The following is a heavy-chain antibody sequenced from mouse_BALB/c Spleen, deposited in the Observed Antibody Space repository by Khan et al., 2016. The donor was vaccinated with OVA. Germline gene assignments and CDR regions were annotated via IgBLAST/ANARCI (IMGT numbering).Heavy chain of an antibody. J-gene: IGHJ3*01. CDR3: ARSYDGYYGGFAY. CDR1: GYTFTSYW. CDR2: IYPGDGDT. V-gene: IGHV1-87*01. D-gene: IGHD2-3*01. Sequence: QVQLKESGAELARPGASVKLSCKASGYTFTSYWMQWVKQRPGQGLEWIGAIYPGDGDTRYTQKFKGKATLTADKSSSTAYMQLSSLASEDSAVYDCARSYDGYYGGFAYWGQGTLVTVSA.